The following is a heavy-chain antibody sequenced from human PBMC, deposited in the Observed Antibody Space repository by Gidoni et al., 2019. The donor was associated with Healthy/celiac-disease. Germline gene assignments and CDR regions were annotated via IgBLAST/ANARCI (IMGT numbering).Heavy chain of an antibody. J-gene: IGHJ6*02. CDR3: ASIIVVVPTATYSSGMDV. CDR1: GGSISSSLYY. V-gene: IGHV4-39*01. CDR2: VYYTGST. D-gene: IGHD2-2*01. Sequence: QLQLQESGPGLVKPSETLSLTCTVSGGSISSSLYYWGWIRQPPGKGLEWIGSVYYTGSTYYSPSLKSRVTISVDTSKNQFSLELSSVTAADTAVFYCASIIVVVPTATYSSGMDVWGQGTTVTVSS.